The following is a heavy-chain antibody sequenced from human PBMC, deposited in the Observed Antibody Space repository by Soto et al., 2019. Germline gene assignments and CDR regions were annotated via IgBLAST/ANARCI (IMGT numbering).Heavy chain of an antibody. CDR1: GFPFSSYT. D-gene: IGHD3-22*01. Sequence: GGSLRLSCTASGFPFSSYTMHWLRRAPGKGLEWVAVISYDGSNKYYADSVKGRFTISRDNSKNTLYLQMNSLRAEDTAVYYCARGGHFYHDSSGYY. CDR2: ISYDGSNK. J-gene: IGHJ6*01. V-gene: IGHV3-30-3*01. CDR3: ARGGHFYHDSSGYY.